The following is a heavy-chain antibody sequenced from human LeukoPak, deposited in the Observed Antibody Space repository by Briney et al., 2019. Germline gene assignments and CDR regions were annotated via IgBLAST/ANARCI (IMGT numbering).Heavy chain of an antibody. J-gene: IGHJ4*02. D-gene: IGHD3-16*02. CDR3: AKVLGSYHTFDY. CDR2: ISSSSSYI. Sequence: GGSLRLSCAASGFTFSSYSMNWVRQAPGKGLEWVSSISSSSSYIYYADSVRGRFTISRDNAKNSLYLQMNSLRAEDTAVYYCAKVLGSYHTFDYWGQGTLVTVSS. V-gene: IGHV3-21*01. CDR1: GFTFSSYS.